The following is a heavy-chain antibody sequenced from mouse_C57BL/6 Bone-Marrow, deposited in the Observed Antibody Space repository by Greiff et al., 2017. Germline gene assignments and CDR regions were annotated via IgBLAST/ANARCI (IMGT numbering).Heavy chain of an antibody. J-gene: IGHJ3*01. CDR1: GYSITSGYY. CDR2: ISYDGSN. CDR3: ARGGYAYAWFAY. V-gene: IGHV3-6*01. Sequence: EVQLVESGPGLVKPSQSLSLTCSVTGYSITSGYYWNWIRQFPGNKLEWMGYISYDGSNNYNPSLKNRISITRDTSKNQFFLKLNSVTTEDTATYYCARGGYAYAWFAYWGQGTLVTVAA. D-gene: IGHD2-2*01.